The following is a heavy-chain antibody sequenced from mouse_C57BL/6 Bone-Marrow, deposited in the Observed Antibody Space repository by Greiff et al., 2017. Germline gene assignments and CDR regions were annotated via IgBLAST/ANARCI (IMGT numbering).Heavy chain of an antibody. V-gene: IGHV1-64*01. J-gene: IGHJ1*03. CDR3: AREHGISPYWYFDV. D-gene: IGHD1-1*01. CDR1: GYTFTSYW. Sequence: QVQLQQPGAELVKPGASVKLSCKASGYTFTSYWMHWVKQRPGQGLEWIGMIHPNSGSTNYNEKFTSKATLTVDKSSSTAYMQLSSLTSEDSAVYYCAREHGISPYWYFDVWGTGTTVTVSS. CDR2: IHPNSGST.